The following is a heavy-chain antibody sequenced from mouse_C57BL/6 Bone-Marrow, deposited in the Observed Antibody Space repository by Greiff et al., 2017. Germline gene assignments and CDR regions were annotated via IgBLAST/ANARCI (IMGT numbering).Heavy chain of an antibody. Sequence: QVQLQQSGPGLVQPSQSLSITCTVSGFSLTSYGVHWVRQSPGKGLEWLGVIWSGGSTDYNAAFISRLSISKDNSKSQVFFKRNSLQADDTAIYYCARVYYGYDDLAYWGQGTLVTVSA. J-gene: IGHJ3*01. CDR2: IWSGGST. CDR1: GFSLTSYG. CDR3: ARVYYGYDDLAY. D-gene: IGHD2-2*01. V-gene: IGHV2-2*01.